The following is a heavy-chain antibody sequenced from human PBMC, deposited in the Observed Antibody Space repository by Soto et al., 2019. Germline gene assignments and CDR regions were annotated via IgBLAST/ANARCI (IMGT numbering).Heavy chain of an antibody. CDR2: TYYRSKWYS. V-gene: IGHV6-1*01. D-gene: IGHD6-19*01. CDR3: ARGSYYSGWV. J-gene: IGHJ4*02. Sequence: SQTLSLTCAISGDSVSSTSTAWSWIRQSPSRGLEWLGRTYYRSKWYSDYAVSVKSRFTINPDTSKNQFSLQLKSVTPEDTAVYYCARGSYYSGWVWGQGTLVTVSS. CDR1: GDSVSSTSTA.